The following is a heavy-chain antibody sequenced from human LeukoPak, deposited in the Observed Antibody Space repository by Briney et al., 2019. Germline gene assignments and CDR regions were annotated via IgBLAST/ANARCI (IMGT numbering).Heavy chain of an antibody. D-gene: IGHD5-12*01. V-gene: IGHV3-23*01. CDR1: GFTFSSYA. CDR3: ARGHSGYDFRHDY. Sequence: RSGGSLRLSCAASGFTFSSYAMSWVRQAPGKGLEWVSAISGSGGSTYYADSVKGRFTISRDNSKNTLYLQMNSQRAEDTAVYYCARGHSGYDFRHDYWGQGTLVTVSS. J-gene: IGHJ4*02. CDR2: ISGSGGST.